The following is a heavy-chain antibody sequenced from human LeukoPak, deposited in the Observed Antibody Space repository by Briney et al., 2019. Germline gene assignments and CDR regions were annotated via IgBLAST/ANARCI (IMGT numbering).Heavy chain of an antibody. J-gene: IGHJ4*02. CDR1: GYTFTGYY. CDR3: ATMVRGVIIGYFDY. D-gene: IGHD3-10*01. CDR2: INPNSGGT. Sequence: ASVKVSCKASGYTFTGYYMHWVRQAPGQGLEWMGWINPNSGGTNYAQKFQGGVTMTRDTSISTAYMELSRLRSDDTAVYYCATMVRGVIIGYFDYWGQGTLVTVSS. V-gene: IGHV1-2*02.